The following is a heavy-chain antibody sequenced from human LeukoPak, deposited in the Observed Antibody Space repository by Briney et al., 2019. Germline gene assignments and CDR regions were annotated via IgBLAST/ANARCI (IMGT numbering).Heavy chain of an antibody. J-gene: IGHJ4*02. CDR2: INPNSGGT. V-gene: IGHV1-2*02. CDR1: GYTFTGYY. D-gene: IGHD3-10*01. Sequence: GASVKVSCKASGYTFTGYYMHWVRQAPGQGLEWMGWINPNSGGTNYAQKFQGRVTMTRDTSISTAYMELSRLRSDDTAVYYCATRPSKTYYYGSGSYLAWGQGTLVTVSS. CDR3: ATRPSKTYYYGSGSYLA.